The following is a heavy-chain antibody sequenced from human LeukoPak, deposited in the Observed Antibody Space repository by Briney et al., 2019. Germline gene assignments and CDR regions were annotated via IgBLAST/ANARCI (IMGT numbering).Heavy chain of an antibody. CDR3: ARHGGSGWYEVDY. V-gene: IGHV4-59*08. CDR2: IYYSGNT. Sequence: SETLSLTCTVSGGSMSSYYGSWIRQPPGQGLEWIGYIYYSGNTNYNPSLKSRVTISVDTSMTQFSLKLSSVTAAATAVYYCARHGGSGWYEVDYWGQGTLVTVSS. D-gene: IGHD6-19*01. J-gene: IGHJ4*02. CDR1: GGSMSSYY.